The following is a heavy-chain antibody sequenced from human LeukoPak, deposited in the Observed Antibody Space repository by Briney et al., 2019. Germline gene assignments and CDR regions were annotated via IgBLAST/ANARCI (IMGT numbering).Heavy chain of an antibody. J-gene: IGHJ4*02. CDR1: GFTFSSYW. CDR3: AREFDGSASGAGY. D-gene: IGHD1-26*01. Sequence: TGGSLRLSCAASGFTFSSYWMSWVRQAPGKGLEWVSSMSSSSGLIYYGDSVKGRFTVSRDNAKRSLYLQMNSLRADDTAVYYCAREFDGSASGAGYWGQGTLVTVSS. CDR2: MSSSSGLI. V-gene: IGHV3-21*01.